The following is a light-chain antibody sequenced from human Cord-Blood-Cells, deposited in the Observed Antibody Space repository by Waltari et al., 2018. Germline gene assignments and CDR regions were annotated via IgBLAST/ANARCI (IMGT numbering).Light chain of an antibody. CDR2: EVS. J-gene: IGLJ3*02. Sequence: QSALTQPPSASGSPGQSVTISCTGTSSYVGGYNYVSWYQQHPGKAPKLMIYEVSKRPSGVPDRFSGSKSGNTASLTVSGLQAEDEADYYCSSYAGSTLFGGGTKLTVL. V-gene: IGLV2-8*01. CDR1: SSYVGGYNY. CDR3: SSYAGSTL.